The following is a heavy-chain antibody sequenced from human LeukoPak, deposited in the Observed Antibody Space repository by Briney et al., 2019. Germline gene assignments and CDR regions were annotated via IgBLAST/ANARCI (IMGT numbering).Heavy chain of an antibody. CDR1: GFTFSTYA. Sequence: GGSLRLSCAASGFTFSTYAMTWVRQAPGKGPEWVSIISRTGTSIFYADSVKGRFTISRDNAKNSLYLQMNSLRAEDTAVYYCARGIRLKSPFDYWGQGTLVTVSS. CDR2: ISRTGTSI. CDR3: ARGIRLKSPFDY. J-gene: IGHJ4*02. V-gene: IGHV3-21*01. D-gene: IGHD3-3*02.